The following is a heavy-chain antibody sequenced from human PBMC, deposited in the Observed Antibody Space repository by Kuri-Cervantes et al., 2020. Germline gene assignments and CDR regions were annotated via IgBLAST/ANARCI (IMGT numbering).Heavy chain of an antibody. Sequence: SVKVSCKASGGTFSSYAISWMRQAPGQGLEWMGGIIPIFGTANYAQKFQGRVTMTRDTSTSTVYMELSSLRSEDTAVYYCARDSWAGTGDYWGQGTLVTVSS. J-gene: IGHJ4*02. D-gene: IGHD6-19*01. V-gene: IGHV1-69*05. CDR1: GGTFSSYA. CDR2: IIPIFGTA. CDR3: ARDSWAGTGDY.